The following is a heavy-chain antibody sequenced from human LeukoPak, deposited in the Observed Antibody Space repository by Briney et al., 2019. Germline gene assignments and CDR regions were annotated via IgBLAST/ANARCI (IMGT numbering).Heavy chain of an antibody. CDR1: GFTFNGYA. D-gene: IGHD4-11*01. Sequence: PGGSLRLSCAASGFTFNGYAMSWVRQAPGKGLEWVSTISGSGGNTYYADSVKGRFTISRDNSKNTLSLQMNSPRAEDTAIYYCAKEKETTAPYNWFDPWGQGTLVTVSS. V-gene: IGHV3-23*01. CDR3: AKEKETTAPYNWFDP. CDR2: ISGSGGNT. J-gene: IGHJ5*02.